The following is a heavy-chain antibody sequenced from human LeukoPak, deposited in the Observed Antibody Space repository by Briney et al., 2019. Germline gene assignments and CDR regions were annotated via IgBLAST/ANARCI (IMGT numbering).Heavy chain of an antibody. J-gene: IGHJ4*02. Sequence: SETLSLTCAVYGGSFSSYYWGWIRQPPGKGLEWIGSIYYSGSTYYNPSLKSRVTISVDTSKNQFSLKLSSVTAADTAVYYCARVGGSGSYTVIFDYWGQGTLVTVSS. CDR3: ARVGGSGSYTVIFDY. V-gene: IGHV4-39*01. CDR1: GGSFSSYY. D-gene: IGHD1-26*01. CDR2: IYYSGST.